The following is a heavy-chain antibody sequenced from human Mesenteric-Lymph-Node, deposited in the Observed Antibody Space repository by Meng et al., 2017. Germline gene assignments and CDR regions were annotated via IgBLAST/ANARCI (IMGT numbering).Heavy chain of an antibody. J-gene: IGHJ4*02. CDR2: INTNTGNP. V-gene: IGHV7-4-1*02. Sequence: QVQLVQSGSELKKPVASVKISCKSSGYTFTSFGINWVRQAPGQGLEWMGWINTNTGNPTYAQGLSGRFVFSSDTSVTTAYLQISSLKAEDTAVYYCAREPRTYCRQLSPVDSGQGTLVTVSS. CDR3: AREPRTYCRQLSPVD. D-gene: IGHD4-23*01. CDR1: GYTFTSFG.